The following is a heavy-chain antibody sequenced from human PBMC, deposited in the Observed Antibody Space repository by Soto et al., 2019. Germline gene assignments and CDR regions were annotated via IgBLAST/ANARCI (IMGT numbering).Heavy chain of an antibody. CDR3: ARGRGATVTGLRHFDS. CDR2: IWYNGTQK. Sequence: PSGSLRLSCAASGLTVNSYSLHWVRQPPGKGLEWLAAIWYNGTQKHYADSVKGRVIMSRDTSKNQLYLEMNTLRAEDTAIYYCARGRGATVTGLRHFDSWGQGTQVTVSS. CDR1: GLTVNSYS. D-gene: IGHD4-17*01. V-gene: IGHV3-33*01. J-gene: IGHJ4*02.